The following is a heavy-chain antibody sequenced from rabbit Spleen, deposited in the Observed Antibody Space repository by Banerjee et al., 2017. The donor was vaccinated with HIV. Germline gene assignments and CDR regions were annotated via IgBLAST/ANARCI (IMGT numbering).Heavy chain of an antibody. Sequence: SLEESGGDLVKPGASLTLTCTASGFSFSSSDYMCWVRQAPGKGLEWISCIAGRSSDFTYSATLAKGRFTISKTSSTTVTLQMTSLTVAATATYFGARAGEGGDGYLNLWGPGTLVTVS. CDR2: IAGRSSDFT. CDR3: ARAGEGGDGYLNL. CDR1: GFSFSSSDY. D-gene: IGHD5-1*01. V-gene: IGHV1S40*01. J-gene: IGHJ4*01.